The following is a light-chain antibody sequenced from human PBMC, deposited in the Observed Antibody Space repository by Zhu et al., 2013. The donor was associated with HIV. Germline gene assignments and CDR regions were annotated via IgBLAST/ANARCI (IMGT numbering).Light chain of an antibody. CDR2: GAS. CDR1: QSVSSN. V-gene: IGKV3-15*01. CDR3: QQYNNWPLT. J-gene: IGKJ4*01. Sequence: EIVMTQSPATLSVSPGERATLSCRASQSVSSNLAWYQQKPGQAPRLLIYGASTGAAGIPARFSGSGSGTEFTLTINSLQSEDFAVYYCQQYNNWPLTFGGGTKVEIK.